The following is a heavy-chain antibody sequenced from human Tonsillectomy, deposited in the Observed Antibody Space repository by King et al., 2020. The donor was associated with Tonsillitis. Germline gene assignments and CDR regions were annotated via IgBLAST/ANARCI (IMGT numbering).Heavy chain of an antibody. J-gene: IGHJ6*02. D-gene: IGHD4-17*01. CDR2: INPNSGGA. CDR1: GYTFTGYY. Sequence: QLVQSGAEVKKPGASVKVSCKASGYTFTGYYIHWVRQAPGQGLEWMGRINPNSGGANHAQKFQGRVTMTRDTSISTAYMELSRLRSDDTVVYFCARGTTVTTYYYYAMDVWGQGTTVTVSS. CDR3: ARGTTVTTYYYYAMDV. V-gene: IGHV1-2*05.